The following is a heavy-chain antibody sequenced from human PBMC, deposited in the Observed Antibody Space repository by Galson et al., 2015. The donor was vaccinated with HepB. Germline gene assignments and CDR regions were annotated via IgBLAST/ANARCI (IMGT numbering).Heavy chain of an antibody. V-gene: IGHV3-23*01. D-gene: IGHD2-15*01. Sequence: SLRLSCAASGSRFSDYVMAWVRQAPGKGLEWVSHLNSGGDTEYVDSVKGRFIISRDNSRNTLYLHMNSLGAEDTAVYYCARWRARQSEFDYRGQGTQVTVSS. CDR2: LNSGGDT. CDR1: GSRFSDYV. J-gene: IGHJ4*02. CDR3: ARWRARQSEFDY.